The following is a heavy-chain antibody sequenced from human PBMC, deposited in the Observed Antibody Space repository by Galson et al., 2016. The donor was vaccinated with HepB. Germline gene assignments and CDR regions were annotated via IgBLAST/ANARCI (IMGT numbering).Heavy chain of an antibody. CDR3: ARRYSSGWYVYFDY. D-gene: IGHD6-19*01. CDR2: INPYNGNI. CDR1: GGTFSSYL. V-gene: IGHV1-18*01. J-gene: IGHJ4*02. Sequence: SCKASGGTFSSYLISWLRQAPGQGLEWMGWINPYNGNIKYAQKVQGRVTMTTDTSTSTAYMELRSLRFDDTAVYYCARRYSSGWYVYFDYWGQGTLVTVSS.